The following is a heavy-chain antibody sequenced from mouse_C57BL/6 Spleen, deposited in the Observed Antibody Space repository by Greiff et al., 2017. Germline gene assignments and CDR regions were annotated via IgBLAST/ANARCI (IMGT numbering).Heavy chain of an antibody. CDR1: GFNIKDDY. D-gene: IGHD2-3*01. CDR2: IDPENGDT. Sequence: VQLQQSGAELVRPGASVKLSCTASGFNIKDDYMHWVKQRPEQGLEWIGWIDPENGDTEYAPKFQGKATITADTSSNTAYLQLSSLTSEDTAVYYCTRAGSGSQSYDGYYGCWGQGTTLTVSS. V-gene: IGHV14-4*01. CDR3: TRAGSGSQSYDGYYGC. J-gene: IGHJ2*01.